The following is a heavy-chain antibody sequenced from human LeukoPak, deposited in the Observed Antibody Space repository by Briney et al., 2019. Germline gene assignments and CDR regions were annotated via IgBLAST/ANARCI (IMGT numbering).Heavy chain of an antibody. CDR2: IYHSGST. V-gene: IGHV4-30-2*01. CDR3: ASSLYDFWSGYENAHFDY. D-gene: IGHD3-3*01. Sequence: SETLSLTCAVSGGSISSGGHSWSWIRQPPGKGLEWIGYIYHSGSTYYNPSLKSRVTISVDRSKNQFSLKLSSVTAADTAVYYCASSLYDFWSGYENAHFDYWGQGTLVTVSS. J-gene: IGHJ4*02. CDR1: GGSISSGGHS.